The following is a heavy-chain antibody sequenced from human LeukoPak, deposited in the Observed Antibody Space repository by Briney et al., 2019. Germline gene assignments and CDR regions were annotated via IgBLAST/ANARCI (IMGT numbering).Heavy chain of an antibody. CDR3: ARENEGFGYNPLDY. D-gene: IGHD5-24*01. Sequence: PGGSLRLSCAASGFTVSSNYMSWVRQAPGKGLEWVSVIYSGGSTYYADSVKGRFTISRDNSKNTLYLQMNSLRAEDTAVYYCARENEGFGYNPLDYWGQGTLVTVSS. CDR1: GFTVSSNY. J-gene: IGHJ4*02. V-gene: IGHV3-53*01. CDR2: IYSGGST.